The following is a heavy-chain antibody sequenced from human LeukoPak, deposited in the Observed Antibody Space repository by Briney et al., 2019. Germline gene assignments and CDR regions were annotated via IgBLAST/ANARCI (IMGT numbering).Heavy chain of an antibody. CDR1: GGSISSGSYY. D-gene: IGHD3-3*01. J-gene: IGHJ3*02. V-gene: IGHV4-61*02. Sequence: PSETLSLTCTVSGGSISSGSYYWSWIRQPAGKGLEWIGRIYTSGSTNYNPSLKSRVTISVDTSKNQFSLKLSSVTAADTAVYYCARVSSGYYNGAFDIWGQGTMVTVSS. CDR3: ARVSSGYYNGAFDI. CDR2: IYTSGST.